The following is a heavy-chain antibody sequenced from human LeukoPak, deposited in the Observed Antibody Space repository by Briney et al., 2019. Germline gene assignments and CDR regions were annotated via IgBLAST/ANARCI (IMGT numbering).Heavy chain of an antibody. CDR1: GFTVSSNY. CDR3: ARNIDDILTGFDY. D-gene: IGHD3-9*01. J-gene: IGHJ4*02. V-gene: IGHV3-53*01. Sequence: GGSLRLSCAASGFTVSSNYMSWVRQAPGKGLEWVSVIYSGGSTYYADSVKGRLTISRDNAKNSLYLQMNSLRAEDTAVYYCARNIDDILTGFDYWGQGTLVTVSS. CDR2: IYSGGST.